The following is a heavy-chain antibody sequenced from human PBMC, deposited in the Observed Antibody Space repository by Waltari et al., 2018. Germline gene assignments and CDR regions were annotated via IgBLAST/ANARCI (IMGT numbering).Heavy chain of an antibody. D-gene: IGHD3-22*01. Sequence: QLQLQESGPGLVKPSETLSLPCTVSGGSINTRDSSWGGVRQPPGKELQWIGSIYYGGGTFYNPSLNSRATISVETSKNQFSLRLNAVTATDAAVYYCARLYDSTRYHNKFFDFWGQGTLVTVSS. CDR1: GGSINTRDSS. J-gene: IGHJ4*02. CDR2: IYYGGGT. CDR3: ARLYDSTRYHNKFFDF. V-gene: IGHV4-39*01.